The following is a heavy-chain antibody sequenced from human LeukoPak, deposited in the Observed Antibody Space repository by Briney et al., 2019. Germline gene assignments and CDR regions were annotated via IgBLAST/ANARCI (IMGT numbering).Heavy chain of an antibody. J-gene: IGHJ4*02. CDR1: GFTLSDPY. Sequence: PGGSLRLSCAASGFTLSDPYMDWVRQAPGKGLEWVGRIKNKRGSYTADYAASVKGRFIISRDDSRNSLDLQMNSLKTEDTAVYYCSRDTATALDYWGQGTLVTVSS. V-gene: IGHV3-72*01. CDR3: SRDTATALDY. D-gene: IGHD6-13*01. CDR2: IKNKRGSYTA.